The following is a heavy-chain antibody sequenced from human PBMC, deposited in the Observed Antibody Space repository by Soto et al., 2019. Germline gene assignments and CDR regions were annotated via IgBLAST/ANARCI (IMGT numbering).Heavy chain of an antibody. J-gene: IGHJ5*02. D-gene: IGHD2-2*01. V-gene: IGHV1-69*06. CDR2: IIPIFGTA. Sequence: SVKVSCEASGGTFSSYAISWVRLAPGQGLEWMGGIIPIFGTANYAQKFQGRVTITADKSTSTAYMELSSLRSEDTAVYYCAGQVVPAAYNWFDPWGQGTLVTVSS. CDR1: GGTFSSYA. CDR3: AGQVVPAAYNWFDP.